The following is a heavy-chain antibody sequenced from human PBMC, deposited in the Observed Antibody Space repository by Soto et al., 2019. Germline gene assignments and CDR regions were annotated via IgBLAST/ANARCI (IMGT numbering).Heavy chain of an antibody. CDR1: GFTFGDYA. V-gene: IGHV3-49*04. Sequence: SGGSLRLSCTASGFTFGDYAMSWVRQAPGKGLEWVGFIRSKAYGGTTEYAASVKGRFTISRDDSKSIAYLQMNSLKTEDTAVYYCTRDLGLYSYGYSYFDYWGQGTLVTVSS. J-gene: IGHJ4*02. CDR2: IRSKAYGGTT. D-gene: IGHD5-18*01. CDR3: TRDLGLYSYGYSYFDY.